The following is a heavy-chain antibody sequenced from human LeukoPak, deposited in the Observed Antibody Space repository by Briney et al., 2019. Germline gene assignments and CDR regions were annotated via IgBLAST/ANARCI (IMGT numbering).Heavy chain of an antibody. CDR3: AKDVIQYGDYGYDY. CDR1: GFTFKNYA. D-gene: IGHD4-17*01. J-gene: IGHJ4*02. CDR2: ISTSVDTT. V-gene: IGHV3-23*01. Sequence: GGSLRLSCAASGFTFKNYAMSWVRQAPGKGLQWVSVISTSVDTTDYAESVKGRFTIYRDNSKNTLYLQMNSLRVEDTAVYYCAKDVIQYGDYGYDYWGQGTLVTVSS.